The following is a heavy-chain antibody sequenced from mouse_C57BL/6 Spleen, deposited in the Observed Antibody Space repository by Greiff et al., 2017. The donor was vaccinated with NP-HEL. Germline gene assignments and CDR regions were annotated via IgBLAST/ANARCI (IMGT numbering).Heavy chain of an antibody. V-gene: IGHV1-81*01. CDR1: GYTFTSYG. CDR2: IYPRSGTT. CDR3: APMTTVVATPFAY. Sequence: QVQLQQSGAELARPGASVKLSCKASGYTFTSYGISWVKQRTGQGLEWIGEIYPRSGTTYYNEKFKGKATLTADKSSSTAYMELRSLTAEDSAVYFCAPMTTVVATPFAYWGQGTLVTVSA. D-gene: IGHD1-1*01. J-gene: IGHJ3*01.